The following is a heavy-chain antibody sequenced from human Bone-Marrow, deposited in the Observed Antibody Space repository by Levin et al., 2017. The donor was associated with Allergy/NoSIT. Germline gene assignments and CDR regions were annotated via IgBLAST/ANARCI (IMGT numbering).Heavy chain of an antibody. CDR2: MNPNSGNT. J-gene: IGHJ5*02. D-gene: IGHD6-13*01. V-gene: IGHV1-8*01. CDR3: ARWGIRRAAGTRNWFDP. CDR1: GYTFTSYD. Sequence: ASVKVSCKASGYTFTSYDINWVRQATGQGLEWMGWMNPNSGNTGYAQKFQGRVTMTRNTSISTAYMELGSLRSEDTAVYYCARWGIRRAAGTRNWFDPWGQGTLVTVSS.